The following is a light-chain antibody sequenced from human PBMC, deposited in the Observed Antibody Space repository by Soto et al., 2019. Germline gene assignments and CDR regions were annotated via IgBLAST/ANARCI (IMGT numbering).Light chain of an antibody. CDR3: QQYNSYSS. CDR2: KAS. J-gene: IGKJ1*01. V-gene: IGKV1-5*03. Sequence: DIQMTQSPSTLSGSVGDRVTITCRASQTISCWLAWYQQKPGKAPKLLIYKASTLKSGVPSRFSGSGSGTEFTLTISSLQPDDFATYYCQQYNSYSSFSQGTKVDI. CDR1: QTISCW.